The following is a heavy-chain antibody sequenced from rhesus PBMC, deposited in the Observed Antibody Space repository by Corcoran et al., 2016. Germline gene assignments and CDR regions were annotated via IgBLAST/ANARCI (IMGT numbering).Heavy chain of an antibody. Sequence: EVQLVETGGGSVQPGGSLRPSRAAAGFTFSNYWMTWVRQAPGKGLDWVGRIKNKADGETAACAESVKGRFAISRDDSKNTLYLQMNSLKTEDTAVYCCVTVTTLLAYWGQGVLVTVSS. V-gene: IGHV3-16*01. CDR1: GFTFSNYW. CDR2: IKNKADGETA. CDR3: VTVTTLLAY. J-gene: IGHJ4*01. D-gene: IGHD4-35*01.